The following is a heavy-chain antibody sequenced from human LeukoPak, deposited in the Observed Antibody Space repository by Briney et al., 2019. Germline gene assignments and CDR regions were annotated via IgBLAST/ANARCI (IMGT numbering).Heavy chain of an antibody. Sequence: PGGSLRPSCAASGFTFSVAAMTWVRQAPGKGLEWVSLICASGESTYYADSVKGRFTISRDNSKNTLSLQMNSLRVEDTAMYFCAKDIQLSTWGRGTMVTVSS. CDR1: GFTFSVAA. J-gene: IGHJ3*01. V-gene: IGHV3-23*01. D-gene: IGHD5-24*01. CDR3: AKDIQLST. CDR2: ICASGEST.